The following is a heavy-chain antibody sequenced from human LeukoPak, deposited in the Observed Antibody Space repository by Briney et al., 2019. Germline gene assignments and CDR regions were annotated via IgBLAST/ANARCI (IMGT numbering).Heavy chain of an antibody. CDR2: IYPGDSDT. V-gene: IGHV5-51*01. D-gene: IGHD2/OR15-2a*01. Sequence: GESLKISCKGSGYSFTNYWIGWVRQMPGKGLEWMGIIYPGDSDTRYSPSFQGQVTISADKSISTACLQWSSLKASDTAMYYCARRSTTWAFDIWGQGTIVTVSS. CDR3: ARRSTTWAFDI. J-gene: IGHJ3*02. CDR1: GYSFTNYW.